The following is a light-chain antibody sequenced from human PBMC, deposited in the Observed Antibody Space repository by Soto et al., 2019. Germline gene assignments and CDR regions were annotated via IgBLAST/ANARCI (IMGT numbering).Light chain of an antibody. Sequence: DIQMTQSPSTLSASVGVRVTITCRASQRISSWLAWYQQKPGKAPKLLIYDASSLESGVPSRFSGSGSGTEFTLTISSLQPDDFATYYCQQYNSYSLTFGQGTKVQIK. CDR3: QQYNSYSLT. CDR1: QRISSW. V-gene: IGKV1-5*01. CDR2: DAS. J-gene: IGKJ1*01.